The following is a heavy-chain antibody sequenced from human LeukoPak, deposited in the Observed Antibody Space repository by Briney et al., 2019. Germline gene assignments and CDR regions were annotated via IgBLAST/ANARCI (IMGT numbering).Heavy chain of an antibody. CDR1: GFTFSSYS. D-gene: IGHD2-15*01. Sequence: PGGSLRLSCAASGFTFSSYSMNWVRQAPGKGLEWVSSISSSSSYIYYTDSVKGRFTISRDNAKNSLYLQMNSLRAEDTAVYYCARVWCSGGSCYRAGTSYYYYGMDVWGQGTTVTVSS. J-gene: IGHJ6*02. CDR2: ISSSSSYI. V-gene: IGHV3-21*01. CDR3: ARVWCSGGSCYRAGTSYYYYGMDV.